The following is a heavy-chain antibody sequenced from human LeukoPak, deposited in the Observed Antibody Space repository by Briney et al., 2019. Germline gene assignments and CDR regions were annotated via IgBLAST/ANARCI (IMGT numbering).Heavy chain of an antibody. D-gene: IGHD6-6*01. Sequence: SETLSLTCAVYGASFSGYYWSWIRQPPGKGLEWIGEINHSGSTNYNPSLKSRVTISVDTSKNQFSLKLSSVTAADTAVYYCARPRIAARSPFDYWGQGTLVTVSS. V-gene: IGHV4-34*01. CDR1: GASFSGYY. J-gene: IGHJ4*02. CDR2: INHSGST. CDR3: ARPRIAARSPFDY.